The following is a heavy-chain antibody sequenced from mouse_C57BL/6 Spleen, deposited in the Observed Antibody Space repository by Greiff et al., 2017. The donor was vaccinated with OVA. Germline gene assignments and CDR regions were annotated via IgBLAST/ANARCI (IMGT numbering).Heavy chain of an antibody. CDR2: ISTLAYST. J-gene: IGHJ3*01. CDR1: GFTFSDYG. CDR3: ARGYYSNPWFDY. D-gene: IGHD2-5*01. Sequence: EVQLVESGGGLVKPGGSLKLSCAASGFTFSDYGMAWVRQAPRQGPEWVAYISTLAYSTYYADTVTGRFTIARENAKNTLNLEISDLRTEDTAIYYGARGYYSNPWFDYWGQGTLVTVSA. V-gene: IGHV5-15*01.